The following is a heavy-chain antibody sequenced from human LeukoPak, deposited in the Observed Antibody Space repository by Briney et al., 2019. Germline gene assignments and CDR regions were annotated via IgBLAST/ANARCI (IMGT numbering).Heavy chain of an antibody. V-gene: IGHV3-23*01. CDR1: GFTFSSYA. J-gene: IGHJ3*02. CDR3: AKDRMAVVPAANDAFDI. CDR2: ISGRGGST. D-gene: IGHD2-2*01. Sequence: GGCLRLSCAASGFTFSSYAMSWVRQAPGKWLEWVSGISGRGGSTYYADSVKGRFTISRDTSKNTLYLQMNSLRAEDTAMYYCAKDRMAVVPAANDAFDIWGQGTMVTVSS.